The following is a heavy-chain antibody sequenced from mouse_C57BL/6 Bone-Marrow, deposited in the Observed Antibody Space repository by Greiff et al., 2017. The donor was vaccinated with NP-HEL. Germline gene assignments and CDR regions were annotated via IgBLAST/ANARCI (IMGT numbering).Heavy chain of an antibody. V-gene: IGHV1-69*01. J-gene: IGHJ1*03. CDR3: ARGGSSYRYFDV. D-gene: IGHD1-1*01. CDR1: GYTFTSYW. CDR2: IDPSDSYT. Sequence: VQLQQPGAELVMPGASVKLSCKASGYTFTSYWMHWVKQRPGQGLEWIGEIDPSDSYTNYNQKFKGKSTLTVDKSSSTAYMQLSSLTSEDSAVYYCARGGSSYRYFDVWGTGTTVTVSS.